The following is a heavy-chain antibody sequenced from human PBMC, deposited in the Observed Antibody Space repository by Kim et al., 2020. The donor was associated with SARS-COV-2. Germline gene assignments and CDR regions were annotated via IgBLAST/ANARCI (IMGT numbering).Heavy chain of an antibody. V-gene: IGHV3-9*01. D-gene: IGHD6-19*01. Sequence: GGSLRLSCAASGFTFDDYAMHWVRQAPGKGLEWVSGISWNSGSIGYADSVKGRFTISRDNAKNSLYLQMNSLRAEDTALYYCAKDMGYSSGWYYYYYYGMDVWGQGTTVTVS. CDR2: ISWNSGSI. CDR3: AKDMGYSSGWYYYYYYGMDV. J-gene: IGHJ6*02. CDR1: GFTFDDYA.